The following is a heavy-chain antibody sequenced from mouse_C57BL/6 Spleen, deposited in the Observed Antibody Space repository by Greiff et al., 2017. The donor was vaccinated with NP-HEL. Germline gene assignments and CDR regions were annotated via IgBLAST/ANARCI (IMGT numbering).Heavy chain of an antibody. D-gene: IGHD1-3*01. CDR2: IDPSDSYT. J-gene: IGHJ2*01. CDR3: ARSGPLGY. V-gene: IGHV1-50*01. CDR1: GYTFTSYW. Sequence: QVQLQQPGAELVKPGASVKLSCKASGYTFTSYWMQWVKQRPGQGLEWIGEIDPSDSYTNYNQKFKGKATLTVDTSSSTAYMQLSSLTSEDSAVYYCARSGPLGYWGKGTTLTVSS.